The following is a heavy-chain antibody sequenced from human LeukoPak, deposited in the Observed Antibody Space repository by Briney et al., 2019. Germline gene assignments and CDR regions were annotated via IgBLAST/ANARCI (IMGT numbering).Heavy chain of an antibody. CDR1: GFIVSSNY. V-gene: IGHV3-53*01. CDR3: AELGITMIGGV. Sequence: GGSLRLSCAASGFIVSSNYMSWVRQAPGKGLEWVSVMYAGGSTYYADSVKGRFTISRDKSKNTLYLQMNSLRAEDTAVYYCAELGITMIGGVWGKGTTVTISS. CDR2: MYAGGST. J-gene: IGHJ6*04. D-gene: IGHD3-10*02.